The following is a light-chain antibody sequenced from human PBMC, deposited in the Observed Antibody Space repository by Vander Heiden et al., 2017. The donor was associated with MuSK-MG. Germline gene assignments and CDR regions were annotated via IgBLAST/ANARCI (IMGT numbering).Light chain of an antibody. J-gene: IGKJ1*01. CDR3: QQDDRYWT. CDR1: ESSSNY. Sequence: DIQMTQSPSTLSASVGDRVTITCRASESSSNYLAWYQQRPGQAPKVLIYKASILEGGVPSRFSGSGSGTEFTLTSSSRQPDDFATYYCQQDDRYWTFGQGTKVEIK. CDR2: KAS. V-gene: IGKV1-5*03.